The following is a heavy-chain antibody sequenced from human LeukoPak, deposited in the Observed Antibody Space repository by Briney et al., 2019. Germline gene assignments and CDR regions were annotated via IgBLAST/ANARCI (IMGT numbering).Heavy chain of an antibody. V-gene: IGHV1-69*13. D-gene: IGHD3-22*01. Sequence: ASVKVSCKASGGTFSSYAISWVRQAAGQGLEWTGGIIPIFGTANYAQKFQGRVTITADESTSTAYMELSSLRSEDTAVYYCARDSSGYYNWFDPWGQGTLVTVSS. CDR3: ARDSSGYYNWFDP. CDR1: GGTFSSYA. CDR2: IIPIFGTA. J-gene: IGHJ5*02.